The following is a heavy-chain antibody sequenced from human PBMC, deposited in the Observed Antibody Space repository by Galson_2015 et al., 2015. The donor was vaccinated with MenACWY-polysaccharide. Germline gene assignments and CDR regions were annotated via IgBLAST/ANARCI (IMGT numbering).Heavy chain of an antibody. CDR2: IQYDGGNK. J-gene: IGHJ5*02. D-gene: IGHD3-10*01. Sequence: SLRLSCAASGFTFSSYGMHWVRQAPGKGLEWVTFIQYDGGNKYYADSVKGRFTTSRDNSKNTLYVQMTSLRAEDTAMYYCVKGPRCYYGSGVGWFDPWGQGTLVTVSS. CDR1: GFTFSSYG. CDR3: VKGPRCYYGSGVGWFDP. V-gene: IGHV3-30*02.